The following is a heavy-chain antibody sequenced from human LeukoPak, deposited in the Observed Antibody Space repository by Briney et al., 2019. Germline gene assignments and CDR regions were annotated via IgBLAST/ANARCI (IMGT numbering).Heavy chain of an antibody. CDR1: GFTFSSYE. Sequence: GGSLRLSCAASGFTFSSYEMNWVRQAPGKGLEWVSYISSSGSTIYCADSVKGRFTTSRDNAKNSLYLQMNALRAEDTAVYYCARDVRPDYWGQGTLVTVST. CDR2: ISSSGSTI. V-gene: IGHV3-48*03. CDR3: ARDVRPDY. J-gene: IGHJ4*02. D-gene: IGHD6-6*01.